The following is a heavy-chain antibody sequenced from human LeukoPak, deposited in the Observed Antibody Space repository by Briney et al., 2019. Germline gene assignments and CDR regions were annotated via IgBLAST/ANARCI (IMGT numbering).Heavy chain of an antibody. CDR3: ARLYYDSSGYYQICYFDY. V-gene: IGHV4-39*01. Sequence: PSETLSLTCTVSGGSISSSSYYWGWIRQPPGTGLEWIGCIYYSGSTYYNPSLKSRVTISVDTSKNQFSLNLSSVTAADTAVYYCARLYYDSSGYYQICYFDYWGQGTLVTVSS. D-gene: IGHD3-22*01. CDR2: IYYSGST. CDR1: GGSISSSSYY. J-gene: IGHJ4*02.